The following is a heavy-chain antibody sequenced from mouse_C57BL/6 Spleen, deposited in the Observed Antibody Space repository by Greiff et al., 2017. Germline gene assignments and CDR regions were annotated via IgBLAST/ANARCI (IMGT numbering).Heavy chain of an antibody. J-gene: IGHJ2*01. V-gene: IGHV1-12*01. CDR3: ARSTGTYYFDY. Sequence: LQQSGAELVRPGASVKMSCKASGYTFTSYNMHWVKLTPRQGLEWIGAIYPGNGDTSYNQKFKGKATLTVDKSSSTAYMQLSSLTSEDSAVYFCARSTGTYYFDYWGQGTTLTVSS. CDR2: IYPGNGDT. CDR1: GYTFTSYN. D-gene: IGHD4-1*01.